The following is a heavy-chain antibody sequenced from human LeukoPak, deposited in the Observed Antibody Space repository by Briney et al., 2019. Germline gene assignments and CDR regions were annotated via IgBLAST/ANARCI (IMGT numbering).Heavy chain of an antibody. V-gene: IGHV3-9*01. CDR1: GFTFDDYA. CDR3: AKDLSGSGSYYFDY. J-gene: IGHJ4*02. Sequence: GRSLRLSCAASGFTFDDYAMHWVRQAPGKGLEWVSGISWNSGSIGYADSVKGRFTISRDNAKNSLYLQMNNLRAEDTALYYCAKDLSGSGSYYFDYWGQGTLVTVSS. CDR2: ISWNSGSI. D-gene: IGHD3-10*01.